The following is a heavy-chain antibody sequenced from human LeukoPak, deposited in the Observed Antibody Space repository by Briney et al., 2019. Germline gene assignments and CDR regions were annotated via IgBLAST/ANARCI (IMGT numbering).Heavy chain of an antibody. CDR2: ISWNSGSI. CDR3: AKGGRRQWGHFDF. J-gene: IGHJ4*02. D-gene: IGHD6-19*01. CDR1: GFTFDDYA. V-gene: IGHV3-9*01. Sequence: GRSLRLSCAASGFTFDDYAMHWVRQAPGKGLEWVSGISWNSGSIGYADSVKGRFTISRDNAKNSLYMQMNSLRAEDTAFYYCAKGGRRQWGHFDFWGQGILVAVSS.